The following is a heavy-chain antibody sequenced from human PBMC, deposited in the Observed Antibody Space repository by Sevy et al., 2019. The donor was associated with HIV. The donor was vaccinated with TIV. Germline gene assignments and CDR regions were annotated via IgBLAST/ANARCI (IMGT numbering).Heavy chain of an antibody. D-gene: IGHD2-8*01. CDR2: FSFGCGEI. CDR3: VREGCTKPHDY. Sequence: RGSLRLSCAASGFTFSNYSMSCVSQPPGKRLEWVSTFSFGCGEINYADSVKGRFTISRDNSKSSVYLQMNNLRPEDTAVYYCVREGCTKPHDYWGQGTLVTVSS. V-gene: IGHV3-23*01. J-gene: IGHJ4*02. CDR1: GFTFSNYS.